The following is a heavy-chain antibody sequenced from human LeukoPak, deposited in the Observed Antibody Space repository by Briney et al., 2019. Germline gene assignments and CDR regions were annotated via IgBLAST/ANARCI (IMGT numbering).Heavy chain of an antibody. D-gene: IGHD2-2*01. J-gene: IGHJ6*03. CDR2: INHSGST. CDR3: ARGISVVPVAPYYYYYYYMDV. CDR1: GGSFSGYY. Sequence: PSETLSLTCAVYGGSFSGYYWSWIRQPPGKGLEWIGEINHSGSTNYNPSLKSRVTISVDTSKNQFSLKLSSVTAADTAVYYCARGISVVPVAPYYYYYYYMDVWGKGTTVTVSS. V-gene: IGHV4-34*01.